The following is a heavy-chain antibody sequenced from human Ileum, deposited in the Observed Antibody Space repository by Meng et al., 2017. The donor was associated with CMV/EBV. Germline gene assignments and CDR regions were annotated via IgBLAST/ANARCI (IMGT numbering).Heavy chain of an antibody. Sequence: GGSLRLSCAASGFIFSNHAIYWVRQGPGKGLECVAFIGFDGNNKFYEDSVKGRFIISRDNSKNTVYLQMSSLRAEDTAVYYCAKGVIITSYYDYGMDVWGQGTTVTVSS. CDR1: GFIFSNHA. D-gene: IGHD3-10*01. CDR2: IGFDGNNK. J-gene: IGHJ6*02. V-gene: IGHV3-30*02. CDR3: AKGVIITSYYDYGMDV.